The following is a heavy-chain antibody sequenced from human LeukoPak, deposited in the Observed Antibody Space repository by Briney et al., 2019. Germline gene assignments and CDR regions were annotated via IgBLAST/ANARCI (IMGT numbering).Heavy chain of an antibody. CDR2: TYYRSKWYS. D-gene: IGHD6-19*01. J-gene: IGHJ4*02. V-gene: IGHV6-1*01. CDR1: GDSVSTNSAA. Sequence: SQTLSLTCAISGDSVSTNSAAWNWIRQSPSRGLEWLGRTYYRSKWYSDYAVSVKSRITITADTSKNHFSLRLNSVIPEDTAVYYCARGLGSGWFAHDYWGQGTLVTVSS. CDR3: ARGLGSGWFAHDY.